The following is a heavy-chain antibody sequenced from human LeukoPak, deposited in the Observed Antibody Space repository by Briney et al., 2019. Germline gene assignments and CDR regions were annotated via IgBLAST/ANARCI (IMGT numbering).Heavy chain of an antibody. Sequence: GGSLRLSCAASGFTFSSYSMNWVRQAPGKGLEWVSYISSSSSTIYYADSVKGRFTISRDNSKNTLYLQMNSLRAEDTAVYYCARGRPHGNDYWGQGTLVTVSS. D-gene: IGHD4-23*01. V-gene: IGHV3-48*01. CDR1: GFTFSSYS. J-gene: IGHJ4*02. CDR2: ISSSSSTI. CDR3: ARGRPHGNDY.